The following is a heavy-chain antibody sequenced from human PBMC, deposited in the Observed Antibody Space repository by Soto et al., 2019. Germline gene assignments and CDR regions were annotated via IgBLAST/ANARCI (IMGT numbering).Heavy chain of an antibody. CDR3: ATRGDSSGFIDY. V-gene: IGHV5-51*01. CDR1: GYIFTSYW. Sequence: GESLKISCKVSGYIFTSYWINWVRQMPGKGLEWMGIIYPGDSDTRYNPSFQGQITISADKSINTAYLQWSSLKASDTAVYYCATRGDSSGFIDYWGQGTLVTVSS. J-gene: IGHJ4*02. CDR2: IYPGDSDT. D-gene: IGHD3-22*01.